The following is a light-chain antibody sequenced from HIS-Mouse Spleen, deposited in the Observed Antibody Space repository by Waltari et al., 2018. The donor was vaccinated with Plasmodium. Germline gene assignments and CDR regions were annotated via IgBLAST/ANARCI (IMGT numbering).Light chain of an antibody. V-gene: IGKV3-15*01. Sequence: SQSVSSNLAWYQQKPGQAPRLPHLWCIHQGHWYPSQVQSSGSGTEFTLTISSLQSEDFAVYYCQQYNNWSFTFGPGTKVDIK. CDR2: CI. CDR1: QSVSSN. CDR3: QQYNNWSFT. J-gene: IGKJ3*01.